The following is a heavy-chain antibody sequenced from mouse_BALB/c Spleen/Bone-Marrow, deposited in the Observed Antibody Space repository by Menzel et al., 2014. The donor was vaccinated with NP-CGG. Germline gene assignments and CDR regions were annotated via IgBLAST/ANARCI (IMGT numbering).Heavy chain of an antibody. CDR2: INPSTGYT. Sequence: QVQLQQSGAELAKPGASVKMSCKPYGYTFTSYWMHWVKQRPGQGLEWIGYINPSTGYTEYNQKFKDKATLTADKSSSTAYMQLSSLTSEDAAVYYCARSSGYDGFAYWGQGTLVTVSA. D-gene: IGHD2-2*01. V-gene: IGHV1-7*01. CDR3: ARSSGYDGFAY. CDR1: GYTFTSYW. J-gene: IGHJ3*01.